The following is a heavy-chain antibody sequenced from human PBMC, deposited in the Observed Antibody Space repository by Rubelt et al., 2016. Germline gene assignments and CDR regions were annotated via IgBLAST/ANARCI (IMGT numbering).Heavy chain of an antibody. CDR3: ARGYCSGGSCYYFDY. Sequence: QVQLVQSGAEVKKPGASVKVSCKASGYTFTSYAMHWVRQAPGQRLEWMGWINAGNGNTKYSQKFRGSATLTRETPARTAYMGRVSLRSEDTAVYYGARGYCSGGSCYYFDYWGQGTLVTVSS. D-gene: IGHD2-15*01. CDR1: GYTFTSYA. CDR2: INAGNGNT. J-gene: IGHJ4*02. V-gene: IGHV1-3*01.